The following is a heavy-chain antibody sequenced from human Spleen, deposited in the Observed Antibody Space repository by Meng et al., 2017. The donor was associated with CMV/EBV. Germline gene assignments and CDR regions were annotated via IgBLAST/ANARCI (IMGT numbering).Heavy chain of an antibody. V-gene: IGHV3-7*01. CDR1: GFTFSSYW. J-gene: IGHJ4*02. Sequence: GESLKISCAASGFTFSSYWMNWVRQAPGKGLEWVANIKRDGSEKYYVDSVKGRFTISRDNAKNSLYLQMNSLRVKDTAVYYCATIHSGSPRDHWGQGTLVTVSS. CDR3: ATIHSGSPRDH. D-gene: IGHD1-26*01. CDR2: IKRDGSEK.